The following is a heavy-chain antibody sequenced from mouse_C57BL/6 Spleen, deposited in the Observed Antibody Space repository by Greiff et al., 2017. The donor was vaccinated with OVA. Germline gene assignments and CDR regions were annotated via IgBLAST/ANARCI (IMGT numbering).Heavy chain of an antibody. CDR3: AREDYGYDVDY. CDR2: INPNNGGT. J-gene: IGHJ2*01. V-gene: IGHV1-26*01. CDR1: GYTFTDYY. D-gene: IGHD2-2*01. Sequence: EVQLQQSGPELVKPGASVKISCKASGYTFTDYYMNWVKQSHGKSLEWIGDINPNNGGTSYNQKFKGKATLTVDKSSSTAYMELRSLTSEDSAVYYCAREDYGYDVDYWGQGTTLTVSS.